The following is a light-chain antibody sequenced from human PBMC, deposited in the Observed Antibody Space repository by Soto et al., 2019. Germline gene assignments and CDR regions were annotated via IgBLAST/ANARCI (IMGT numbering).Light chain of an antibody. CDR2: GAS. J-gene: IGKJ4*01. CDR3: PQYDTSLPYT. V-gene: IGKV3-20*01. Sequence: VVLTQSPGTLSLSPGDRATLSCEASQSVNNNYLAWYQHKPGQAPRLLIYGASSRATGIPDRFSGSGSGTDFTLTIRRLEPEDFAVYYCPQYDTSLPYTFGGGTKVDIK. CDR1: QSVNNNY.